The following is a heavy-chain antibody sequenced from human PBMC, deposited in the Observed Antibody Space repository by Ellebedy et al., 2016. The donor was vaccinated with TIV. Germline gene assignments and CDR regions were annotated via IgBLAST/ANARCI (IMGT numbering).Heavy chain of an antibody. J-gene: IGHJ4*02. Sequence: SETLSLTXAVSGGSISSSNWWSWVRQPPGKGLEWIGEIYHSGSTNYNPSLKSRVTISVDKSKNQFSLKLSSVTAADTAVYYCARGASIVGATYPFDYWGQGTLVTVSS. D-gene: IGHD1-26*01. CDR2: IYHSGST. CDR1: GGSISSSNW. CDR3: ARGASIVGATYPFDY. V-gene: IGHV4-4*02.